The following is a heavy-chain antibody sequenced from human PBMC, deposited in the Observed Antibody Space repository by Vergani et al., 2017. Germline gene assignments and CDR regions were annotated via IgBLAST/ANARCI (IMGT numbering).Heavy chain of an antibody. D-gene: IGHD2-21*02. Sequence: QLQLQESGPGLVKPSETLSLTCTVSGGSISSSSYYWGWIRQPPGKGLEWIGRHYYSGSTYYNPSLKSRVTISVDTSKNQFSLKLTSVTAADTAVYYCARHLAYCGGDCYPYYYGMDVWGQGTTVTVSS. J-gene: IGHJ6*02. CDR2: HYYSGST. V-gene: IGHV4-39*01. CDR3: ARHLAYCGGDCYPYYYGMDV. CDR1: GGSISSSSYY.